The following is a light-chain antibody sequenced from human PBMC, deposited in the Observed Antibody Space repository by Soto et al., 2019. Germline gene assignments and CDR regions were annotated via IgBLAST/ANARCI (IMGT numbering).Light chain of an antibody. V-gene: IGKV3-20*01. J-gene: IGKJ1*01. Sequence: EIVLTQSPATLSLSPGEIATLYCSASQSVSNYLAWYQQKPGQAPRIIIFGASGRATGIPDRFSGSGSGTDFTLTISRLEPEDFAVYYCQQYGSLSWTFGQGTKVDIK. CDR3: QQYGSLSWT. CDR2: GAS. CDR1: QSVSNY.